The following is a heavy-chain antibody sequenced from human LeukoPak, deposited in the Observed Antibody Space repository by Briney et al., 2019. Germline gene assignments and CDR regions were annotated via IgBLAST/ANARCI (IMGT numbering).Heavy chain of an antibody. V-gene: IGHV3-74*01. CDR3: ASDVAYKFDY. D-gene: IGHD1-1*01. CDR1: GFPFSRDS. CDR2: ISPDGSVT. J-gene: IGHJ4*02. Sequence: QAGGSLRLSCAASGFPFSRDSMHWVRQSPGKGLVWLSRISPDGSVTNYADSVKGRFTISRDNAKNTLYLQMNSLRDEDTAVYYCASDVAYKFDYWGQGTLVTFSS.